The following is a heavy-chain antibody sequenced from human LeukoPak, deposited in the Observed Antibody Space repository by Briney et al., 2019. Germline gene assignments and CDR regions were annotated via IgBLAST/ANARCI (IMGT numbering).Heavy chain of an antibody. CDR3: ASGSGSGSYFSQG. CDR2: INSDGSST. Sequence: GGSLRLSCAASGFTLSSYWMHWVRQAPGKGLVWVSRINSDGSSTDYADSVKGRFTISRDNAKNTLYLQMNSLRAEDTAVYYCASGSGSGSYFSQGWGQGTTVTVSS. J-gene: IGHJ6*02. CDR1: GFTLSSYW. D-gene: IGHD3-10*01. V-gene: IGHV3-74*01.